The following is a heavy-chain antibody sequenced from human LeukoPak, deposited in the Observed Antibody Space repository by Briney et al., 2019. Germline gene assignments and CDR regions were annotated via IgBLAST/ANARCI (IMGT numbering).Heavy chain of an antibody. D-gene: IGHD3-16*01. V-gene: IGHV3-66*02. CDR3: AGRRVLDASFDY. CDR2: IYSGDNT. J-gene: IGHJ4*02. CDR1: GYTVSNNY. Sequence: GGSLRLSCAASGYTVSNNYMSWVRQAPGKGLEWVSVIYSGDNTYYVESVKGRFTISRDNSKNTLFLQMNRLRAEDTAVYYCAGRRVLDASFDYWGQGTLVTVSS.